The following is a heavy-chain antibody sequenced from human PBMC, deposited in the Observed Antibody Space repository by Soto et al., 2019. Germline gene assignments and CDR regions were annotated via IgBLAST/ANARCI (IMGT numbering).Heavy chain of an antibody. CDR2: IKQDGSEK. D-gene: IGHD2-8*02. CDR3: AKATATGGGAFDI. J-gene: IGHJ3*02. CDR1: GFTFSSYW. Sequence: GGSLRLSCAASGFTFSSYWMSWVRQAPGKGLEWVANIKQDGSEKYYVDSVKGRFTISRDNAKNSLYLQMNSLRAEDTAVYYCAKATATGGGAFDICGQGTKVTVSS. V-gene: IGHV3-7*03.